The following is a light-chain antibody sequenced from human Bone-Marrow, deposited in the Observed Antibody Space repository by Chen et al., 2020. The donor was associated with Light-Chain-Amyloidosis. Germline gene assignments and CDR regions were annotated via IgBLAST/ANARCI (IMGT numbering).Light chain of an antibody. CDR3: QVWDGLLDNVV. CDR1: KIGIKR. J-gene: IGLJ2*01. V-gene: IGLV3-21*04. CDR2: YDT. Sequence: SYVLTQPPSVSVAPGETATFTCGGNKIGIKRVHWYHQKPGQAPVLVVYYDTPRPSGIPLRFTGYNSGNTATLTISRVEAGDEAGYYCQVWDGLLDNVVFGGGTRLTVL.